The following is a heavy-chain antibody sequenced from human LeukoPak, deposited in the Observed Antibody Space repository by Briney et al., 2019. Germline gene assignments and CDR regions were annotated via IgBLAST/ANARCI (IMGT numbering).Heavy chain of an antibody. CDR2: IIPIFGTA. Sequence: GASVNVSCKASGGTFSSYAISWVRQAPGQGLEWMGGIIPIFGTANYAQKFQGRVTITAGESTSTAYMELSSLRSEDTAVYYCARERGLYYYDSSGLDYWGQGTLVTVSS. V-gene: IGHV1-69*13. D-gene: IGHD3-22*01. CDR1: GGTFSSYA. CDR3: ARERGLYYYDSSGLDY. J-gene: IGHJ4*02.